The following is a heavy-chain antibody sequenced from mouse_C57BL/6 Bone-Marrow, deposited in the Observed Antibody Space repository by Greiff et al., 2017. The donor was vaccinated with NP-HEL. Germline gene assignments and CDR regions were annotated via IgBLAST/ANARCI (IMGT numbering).Heavy chain of an antibody. D-gene: IGHD1-1*01. V-gene: IGHV8-8*01. Sequence: QVTLKVSGPGILQPSQTLSLTCSFSGFSLSTFGMGVGWIRQPSGKGLEWLAPIWWDDDKYYNPALKSRLTLSKDTSKNQVFLKIANVDTADTATYYCARINGAVYYYGSSPFAYWGQGTLVTVSA. CDR3: ARINGAVYYYGSSPFAY. CDR2: IWWDDDK. J-gene: IGHJ3*01. CDR1: GFSLSTFGMG.